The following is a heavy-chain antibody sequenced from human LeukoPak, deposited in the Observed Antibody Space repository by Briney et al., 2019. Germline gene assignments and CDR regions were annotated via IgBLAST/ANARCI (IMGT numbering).Heavy chain of an antibody. D-gene: IGHD2-8*02. V-gene: IGHV1-2*02. CDR2: IYPNTGDT. Sequence: ASVKVSCKASGYTFTAYYIHWVRQAPGQGPEWLGWIYPNTGDTRFPQKFQGRVTMTRDTSIRTAYMELTRLRSDDTAVYYCARVTGQNNDAFDIWGQGTMVTVSS. J-gene: IGHJ3*02. CDR3: ARVTGQNNDAFDI. CDR1: GYTFTAYY.